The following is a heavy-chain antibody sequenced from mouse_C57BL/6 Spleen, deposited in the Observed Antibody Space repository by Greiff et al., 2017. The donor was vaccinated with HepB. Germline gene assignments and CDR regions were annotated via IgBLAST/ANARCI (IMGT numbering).Heavy chain of an antibody. CDR2: INPSNGGT. CDR3: ARDGYYDYDAYFDY. Sequence: QVQLKQPGTELVKPGASVKLSCKASGYTFTSYWMHWVKQRPGQGLEWIGNINPSNGGTNYNEKFKSKATLTVDKSSSTAYMQLSSLTSEDSAVYYCARDGYYDYDAYFDYWGQGTTLTVSS. CDR1: GYTFTSYW. V-gene: IGHV1-53*01. D-gene: IGHD2-4*01. J-gene: IGHJ2*01.